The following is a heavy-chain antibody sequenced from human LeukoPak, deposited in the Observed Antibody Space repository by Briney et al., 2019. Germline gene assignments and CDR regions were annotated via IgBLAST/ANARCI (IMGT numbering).Heavy chain of an antibody. CDR1: GGSIRSYY. CDR2: IYYRGST. D-gene: IGHD6-13*01. V-gene: IGHV4-59*01. Sequence: SETLFLTCTVPGGSIRSYYWTWIRQPPGKGLEWIGSIYYRGSTNYNPSLKSRVTISVDTSKNQFSLKLSSVTAADTAVYYCARYGRGSSWQYYYYYYMDVWGKGTTVTISS. CDR3: ARYGRGSSWQYYYYYYMDV. J-gene: IGHJ6*03.